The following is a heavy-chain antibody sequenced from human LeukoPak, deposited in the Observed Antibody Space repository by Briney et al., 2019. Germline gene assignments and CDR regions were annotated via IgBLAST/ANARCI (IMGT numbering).Heavy chain of an antibody. CDR1: GFTFSSSG. V-gene: IGHV3-23*01. J-gene: IGHJ4*02. CDR3: AREGDY. CDR2: ISGSGSNT. Sequence: GGSLRLSCAASGFTFSSSGMTWVRQVPGKGLEWVASISGSGSNTYYTDSAKGRFTVSRDNSKNTLYLQINSLRAEDTAVYYCAREGDYWGRGTLVTVSS.